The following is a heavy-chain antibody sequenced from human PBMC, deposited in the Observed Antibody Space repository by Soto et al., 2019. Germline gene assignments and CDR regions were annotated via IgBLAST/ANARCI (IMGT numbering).Heavy chain of an antibody. J-gene: IGHJ6*03. V-gene: IGHV3-13*01. CDR1: GFTFSSYD. Sequence: GSLRLSCAASGFTFSSYDMHWVRQATGKGLEWVSAIGTAGDTYYPGSVKGRFTISRENAKNSLYLQMNSLRAGDTAVYYCARVGYDILTGSHPPYYYYYMDVWGKGTTVTVSS. D-gene: IGHD3-9*01. CDR2: IGTAGDT. CDR3: ARVGYDILTGSHPPYYYYYMDV.